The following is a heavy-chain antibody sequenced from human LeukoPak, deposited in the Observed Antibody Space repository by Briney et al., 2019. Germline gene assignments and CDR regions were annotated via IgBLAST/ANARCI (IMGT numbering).Heavy chain of an antibody. J-gene: IGHJ4*02. CDR1: GYTFTNYY. CDR2: INLNAVTT. V-gene: IGHV1-46*01. D-gene: IGHD6-25*01. CDR3: AREGAAEAKNFDY. Sequence: ASVKVSCKASGYTFTNYYIHWMRQAPGQGLEWVGIINLNAVTTRYAQKFQGRITVTRDTSTSAVYMELSSLRSEDTAVYFCAREGAAEAKNFDYWGQGTLVIVSS.